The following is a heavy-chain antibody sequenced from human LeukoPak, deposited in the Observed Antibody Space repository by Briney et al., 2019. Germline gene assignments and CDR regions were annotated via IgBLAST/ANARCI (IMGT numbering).Heavy chain of an antibody. CDR1: GDSISKSNYY. D-gene: IGHD6-13*01. V-gene: IGHV4-39*07. CDR2: INHSGST. J-gene: IGHJ4*02. CDR3: ARGDSSSCPDY. Sequence: SETLSLTCTVSGDSISKSNYYWGWIRQPPGKGLEWIGEINHSGSTNYNPSLKSRVTISVDTSKNQFSLKLSSVTAADTAVYYCARGDSSSCPDYWGQGTLVTVSS.